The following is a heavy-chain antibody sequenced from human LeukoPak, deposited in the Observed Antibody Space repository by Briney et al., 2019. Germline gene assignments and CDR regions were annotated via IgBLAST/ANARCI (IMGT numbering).Heavy chain of an antibody. Sequence: GGSLRLSCAASGFTFSSYEMNWVRQAPGKGLEWVSYISSSGSTIYYADSVKGRFTISRDKAKNSLYLQMNSLRAEDTAVYYCARELGGYYDYWGQGTLVTVSS. V-gene: IGHV3-48*03. CDR3: ARELGGYYDY. J-gene: IGHJ4*02. D-gene: IGHD3-22*01. CDR1: GFTFSSYE. CDR2: ISSSGSTI.